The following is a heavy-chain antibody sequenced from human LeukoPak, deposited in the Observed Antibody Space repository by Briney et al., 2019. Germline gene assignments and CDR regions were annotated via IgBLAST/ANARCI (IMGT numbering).Heavy chain of an antibody. D-gene: IGHD1-26*01. CDR2: IRSKTDGGTA. CDR3: TTGMGATFDAFAI. J-gene: IGHJ3*02. CDR1: GFTYIDAW. V-gene: IGHV3-15*05. Sequence: GGSLRLSCVASGFTYIDAWMSWVRQAPGKGLEWVGRIRSKTDGGTADHAAPVKGRFTISRDDSKNTLYLQMNSLNTEDMGMYYCTTGMGATFDAFAIWGQGTMVAVSS.